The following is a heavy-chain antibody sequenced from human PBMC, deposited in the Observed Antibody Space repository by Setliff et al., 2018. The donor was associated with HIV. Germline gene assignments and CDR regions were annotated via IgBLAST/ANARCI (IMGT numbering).Heavy chain of an antibody. D-gene: IGHD6-19*01. Sequence: PSETLSLTCAVSGGSIISSTYHCSWIRQPPGRGLEWIVDIYYSGNTYYNSSLKSRVTISVDTSKNQLSLKLSSVTATDTAVYYCARRTAVAGHWNFDLWGRGTLVTVSS. V-gene: IGHV4-39*01. CDR2: IYYSGNT. CDR1: GGSIISSTYH. CDR3: ARRTAVAGHWNFDL. J-gene: IGHJ2*01.